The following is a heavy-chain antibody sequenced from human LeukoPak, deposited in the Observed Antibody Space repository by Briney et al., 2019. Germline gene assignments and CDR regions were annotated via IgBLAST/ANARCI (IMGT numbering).Heavy chain of an antibody. Sequence: ASVKVSCKASGYTFTSYGISWVRQAHGQGLEWMGSISAYNGNTNYAQKLQGRVTMTTDTSTSTAYMELRSLRSDDTAVYYCARGPTNDYGDYGDWFDPWGQGTLVTVSS. D-gene: IGHD4-17*01. J-gene: IGHJ5*02. CDR2: ISAYNGNT. CDR3: ARGPTNDYGDYGDWFDP. CDR1: GYTFTSYG. V-gene: IGHV1-18*01.